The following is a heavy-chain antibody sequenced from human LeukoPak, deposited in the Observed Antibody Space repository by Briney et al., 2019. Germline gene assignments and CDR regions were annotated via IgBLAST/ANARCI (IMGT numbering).Heavy chain of an antibody. J-gene: IGHJ4*02. CDR3: ARGYYYDSSAGPSEY. CDR2: ISPSSGIT. Sequence: ASVKVSCKASGYTLTTYYMHWVRQAPGRGLEWMGIISPSSGITGYAQKFQDRVTMARDTSTSTVYMELSSLRFEDTAVYYCARGYYYDSSAGPSEYWGQGTLVTVSS. D-gene: IGHD3-22*01. V-gene: IGHV1-46*01. CDR1: GYTLTTYY.